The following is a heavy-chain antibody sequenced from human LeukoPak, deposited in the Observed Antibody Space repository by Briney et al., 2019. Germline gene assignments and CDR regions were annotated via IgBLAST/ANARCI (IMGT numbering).Heavy chain of an antibody. CDR3: ASFGYDSSGYYYADFDY. CDR1: GYTFTGYY. Sequence: ASVKVSCKASGYTFTGYYMHWVRQAPGQGLEWMGWINPNSGGTNYAQKFQGRVTMTRDTSISTAYMELSRLRSDDTAVYYCASFGYDSSGYYYADFDYWGQGTLVTVSS. J-gene: IGHJ4*02. V-gene: IGHV1-2*02. D-gene: IGHD3-22*01. CDR2: INPNSGGT.